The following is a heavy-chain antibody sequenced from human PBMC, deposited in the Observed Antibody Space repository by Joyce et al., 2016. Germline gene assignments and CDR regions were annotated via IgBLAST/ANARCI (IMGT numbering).Heavy chain of an antibody. CDR3: ARDSIGYCTSTSCRDYYYYYMDV. CDR1: GFTFSSYS. J-gene: IGHJ6*03. D-gene: IGHD2-2*03. Sequence: EVQLVESGGGLVQPGGSLRLSCAASGFTFSSYSMNWVRQAPGKGLEWFSYITSSSSTRDYADSVKGRFTIARDNAKNSLYLQMNSLRDEDTAVYYCARDSIGYCTSTSCRDYYYYYMDVWGKGTTVTVSS. CDR2: ITSSSSTR. V-gene: IGHV3-48*02.